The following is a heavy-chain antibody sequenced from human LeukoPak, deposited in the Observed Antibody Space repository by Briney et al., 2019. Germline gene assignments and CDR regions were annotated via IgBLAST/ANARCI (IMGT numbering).Heavy chain of an antibody. CDR1: GFTFSSYA. J-gene: IGHJ6*02. V-gene: IGHV3-23*01. Sequence: GGSLRLSCAASGFTFSSYAMSWVRQAPGKGLEWVSAISGSGGSTYYADSVKGRFTISRDNSKNTLYLQMNSLRAVDTAVYYCAKDLSSGWAFYYYGMDVWGQGTTVTVSS. CDR2: ISGSGGST. CDR3: AKDLSSGWAFYYYGMDV. D-gene: IGHD6-19*01.